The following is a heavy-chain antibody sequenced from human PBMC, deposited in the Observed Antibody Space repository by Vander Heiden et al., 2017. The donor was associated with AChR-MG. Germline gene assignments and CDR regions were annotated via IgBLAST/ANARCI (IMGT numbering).Heavy chain of an antibody. D-gene: IGHD3-3*01. Sequence: EVQLVESGGGLVQPGGSLRLSCAASGVTFSSYSMNWVRQAPGKGLEWVSYISSSSSTIYYADSVKGRFTISRDNAKNSLYLQMNSLRDEDTAVYYCARVSSYYDFWSGYYTPDYWGQGTLVTVSS. J-gene: IGHJ4*02. CDR2: ISSSSSTI. V-gene: IGHV3-48*02. CDR1: GVTFSSYS. CDR3: ARVSSYYDFWSGYYTPDY.